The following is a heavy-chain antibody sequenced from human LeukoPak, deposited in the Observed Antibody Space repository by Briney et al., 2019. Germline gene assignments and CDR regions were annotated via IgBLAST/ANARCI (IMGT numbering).Heavy chain of an antibody. D-gene: IGHD2-2*01. V-gene: IGHV4-34*11. J-gene: IGHJ4*02. CDR2: IYYSGST. Sequence: SETLSLTCAVYGGSFSGYYWSWIRQPPGKGLEWIGYIYYSGSTNYNPSLKSRVTISVDTSKNQFSLKLSSVTAADTAVYYCATGYCSSTSCYSDFDYWGQGTLVTVSS. CDR1: GGSFSGYY. CDR3: ATGYCSSTSCYSDFDY.